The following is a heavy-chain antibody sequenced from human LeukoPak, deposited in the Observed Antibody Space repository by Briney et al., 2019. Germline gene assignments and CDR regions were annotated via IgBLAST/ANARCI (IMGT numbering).Heavy chain of an antibody. V-gene: IGHV4-59*01. J-gene: IGHJ4*02. Sequence: PSETLSLTCTVSGGSISNYYWSWIRQPPGKGLEWIGYIYSSGSTTYNPSLKSRVTISLDTSKNQFSLKLGSVTAADRAVYYCARQATVTTYYFDYWGQGTLVTVSS. CDR2: IYSSGST. CDR1: GGSISNYY. CDR3: ARQATVTTYYFDY. D-gene: IGHD4-17*01.